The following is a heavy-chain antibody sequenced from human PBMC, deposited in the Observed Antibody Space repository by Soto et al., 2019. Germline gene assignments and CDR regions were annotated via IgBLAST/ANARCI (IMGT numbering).Heavy chain of an antibody. CDR2: INSDGSTT. Sequence: EVQLVESGGGLVQPGGSLRLSCAASGFTFSSYWMHWVRQAPGKGLVWVSRINSDGSTTTYADSVKGRFPISRDNAKNTLYLQTNSLRAEDAAVYYCARSLNSGSTFDPWGQGTLVTVSS. V-gene: IGHV3-74*01. J-gene: IGHJ5*02. CDR1: GFTFSSYW. CDR3: ARSLNSGSTFDP. D-gene: IGHD6-6*01.